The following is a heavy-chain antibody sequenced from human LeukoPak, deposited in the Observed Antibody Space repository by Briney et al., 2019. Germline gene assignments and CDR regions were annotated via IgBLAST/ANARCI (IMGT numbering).Heavy chain of an antibody. CDR2: ISTSSSSSYI. J-gene: IGHJ4*02. Sequence: GGSLRLSCVVSGFTFSSYHMNWVRQAPGKGLEWVSSISTSSSSSYIYYADSVTGRFTISRDNAKNSLYLQMNSLRAEDTAVYYCARRATTERGHSYGLDYWGQGTLVTVSS. V-gene: IGHV3-21*01. CDR1: GFTFSSYH. CDR3: ARRATTERGHSYGLDY. D-gene: IGHD5-18*01.